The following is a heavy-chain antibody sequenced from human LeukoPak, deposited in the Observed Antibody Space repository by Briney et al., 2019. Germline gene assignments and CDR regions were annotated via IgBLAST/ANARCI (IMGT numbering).Heavy chain of an antibody. D-gene: IGHD3-16*01. CDR1: GFTFSSYG. CDR2: IRSKADGGTT. Sequence: PGRSLRLSCAASGFTFSSYGMHWVRQAPGKGLEWVGLIRSKADGGTTDYAAPVKGRFTISRDDSKNTLYLQMNSLKTEDTAVYYCSWGSQQYFDYWGQGTLVTVSS. J-gene: IGHJ4*02. CDR3: SWGSQQYFDY. V-gene: IGHV3-15*01.